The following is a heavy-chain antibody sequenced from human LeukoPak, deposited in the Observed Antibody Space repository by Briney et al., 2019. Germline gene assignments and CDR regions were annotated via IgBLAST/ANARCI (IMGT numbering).Heavy chain of an antibody. Sequence: PSETLSLTCTVSGGSISSYYWSWIRQPPGKGLEWIGYIYTSGSTNYNPSLKSRVTISADTSKNQFSLKLSSVTAADTAVCYCARRTYYYYMDVWAKGPRSSSP. CDR3: ARRTYYYYMDV. CDR1: GGSISSYY. CDR2: IYTSGST. J-gene: IGHJ6*03. V-gene: IGHV4-4*09.